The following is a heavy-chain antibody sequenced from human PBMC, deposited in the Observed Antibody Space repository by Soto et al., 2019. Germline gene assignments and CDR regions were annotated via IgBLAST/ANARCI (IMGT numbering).Heavy chain of an antibody. V-gene: IGHV3-30-3*01. D-gene: IGHD4-17*01. CDR1: GFTFSSYA. J-gene: IGHJ6*02. Sequence: GGSLRLSCAASGFTFSSYAMHWVRQAPGKGLEWVAVISYEGSNKYYADSVKGRFTISRDNSKNTLYLQMNSLRAEDTAVYYCARDRYPITVRYYYYYGMDVWGQGTTVTVSS. CDR2: ISYEGSNK. CDR3: ARDRYPITVRYYYYYGMDV.